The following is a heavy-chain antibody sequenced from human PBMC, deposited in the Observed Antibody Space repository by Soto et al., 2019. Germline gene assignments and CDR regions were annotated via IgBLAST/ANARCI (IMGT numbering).Heavy chain of an antibody. V-gene: IGHV3-74*01. J-gene: IGHJ4*02. CDR3: ARVPVDTMTSLGY. Sequence: EVQLVESGGDLVQPGGFLRLSCATSGFTFSRYWMHWVRQVPGKGLVWVSRINSDGSSISYSDSVKGRFTISRDNAKTTLYLRMSSRIGEQAAVDDCARVPVDTMTSLGYWGEGTLVTVSA. CDR1: GFTFSRYW. CDR2: INSDGSSI. D-gene: IGHD5-18*01.